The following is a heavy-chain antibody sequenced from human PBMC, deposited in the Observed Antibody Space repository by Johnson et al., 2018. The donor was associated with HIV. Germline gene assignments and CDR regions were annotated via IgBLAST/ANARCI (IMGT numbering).Heavy chain of an antibody. J-gene: IGHJ3*02. CDR3: ASVVVGPTPGAFDI. D-gene: IGHD1-26*01. V-gene: IGHV3-66*01. CDR1: GFTFSSYD. CDR2: IYSGGST. Sequence: VQLVESGGGVVQPGRSLRVSCGASGFTFSSYDMHWVRQAPGKGLEWVSVIYSGGSTHYADSVKGRFTISRDNSKNTLYLQMNSLRAEDTAVYSCASVVVGPTPGAFDIWGQGTMVTVSS.